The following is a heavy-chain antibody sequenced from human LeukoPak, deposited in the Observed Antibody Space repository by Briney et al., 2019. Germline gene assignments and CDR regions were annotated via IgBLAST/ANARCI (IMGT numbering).Heavy chain of an antibody. D-gene: IGHD3-10*01. V-gene: IGHV4-31*03. CDR3: ARDMVRGVFDP. CDR1: GGSISSGGYY. J-gene: IGHJ5*02. Sequence: SQTLSLTCTVSGGSISSGGYYWSWIRQRPGKGLEWIGYIYYSGSTYYNPSLKSRVTISVDTSKNQFSLKLGSVTAADTAVYYCARDMVRGVFDPWGQGTLVTVSS. CDR2: IYYSGST.